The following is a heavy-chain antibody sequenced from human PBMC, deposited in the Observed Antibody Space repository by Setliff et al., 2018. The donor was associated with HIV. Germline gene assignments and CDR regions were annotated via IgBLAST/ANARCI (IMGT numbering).Heavy chain of an antibody. CDR2: VYYSGST. V-gene: IGHV4-59*01. CDR3: ARDLHQPGYFYYVDV. CDR1: GDPISTYY. D-gene: IGHD3-16*01. J-gene: IGHJ6*03. Sequence: SETLSLTCTVSGDPISTYYWSWVRKPPGKGLEWIGYVYYSGSTSYSPSLRGRVTMSVDPSKNQFSLKLNSVTAADTAIYYCARDLHQPGYFYYVDVWGKGTAVTVSS.